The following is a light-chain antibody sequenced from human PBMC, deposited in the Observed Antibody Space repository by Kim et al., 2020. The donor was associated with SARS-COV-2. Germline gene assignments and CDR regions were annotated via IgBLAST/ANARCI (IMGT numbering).Light chain of an antibody. J-gene: IGLJ2*01. CDR2: GTT. CDR3: LLYRATTFI. Sequence: QAVVTQAPSLSVSPGGTVTVTCAVNTGAVTSGFYPNWFQQKAGQAPRALIYGTTNRHAWTPDRYSGSIRGGKATLTLSDVEPGDEAFYYCLLYRATTFIFGGGTRVTVL. V-gene: IGLV7-43*01. CDR1: TGAVTSGFY.